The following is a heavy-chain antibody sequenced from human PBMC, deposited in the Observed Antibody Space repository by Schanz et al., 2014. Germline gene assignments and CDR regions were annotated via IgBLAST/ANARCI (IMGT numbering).Heavy chain of an antibody. CDR1: GYSINTSDW. Sequence: QVQLQESGPGLVKPSDTLSLTCAVSGYSINTSDWWGWIRQPPGKGLEWIGYIYYSGSTYYNPSLKSRVPMSLDTSKNQFSLRLSSVTAVDTAVYYCASKGLTTDAFDIWGQGTMVTVSS. D-gene: IGHD2-8*01. CDR2: IYYSGST. V-gene: IGHV4-28*07. J-gene: IGHJ3*02. CDR3: ASKGLTTDAFDI.